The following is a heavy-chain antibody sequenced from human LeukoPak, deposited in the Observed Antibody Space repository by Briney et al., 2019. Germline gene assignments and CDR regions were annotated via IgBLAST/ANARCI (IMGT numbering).Heavy chain of an antibody. V-gene: IGHV3-48*03. CDR3: ATDRFLPPLLAFDY. CDR2: ISSSGSTI. Sequence: GGSLRLSCAASGFTFSSYEMNWVRQAPGKGLEWVSYISSSGSTIYYADSVKGRFTISRDNAKNSLYLQMNSLRAEDTAVYYCATDRFLPPLLAFDYWGQGTLVTVSS. J-gene: IGHJ4*02. D-gene: IGHD2/OR15-2a*01. CDR1: GFTFSSYE.